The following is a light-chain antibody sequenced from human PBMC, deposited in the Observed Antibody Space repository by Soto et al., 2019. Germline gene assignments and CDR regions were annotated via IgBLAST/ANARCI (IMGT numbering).Light chain of an antibody. V-gene: IGLV1-51*01. CDR1: SSNIGNNY. J-gene: IGLJ3*02. Sequence: QAVVTQPPSVSAAPGQKVTIYCCGSSSNIGNNYVSWYQQLPGTAPKLLIYDNNKRPSGIPDRFSGSKSGTSATLGITGLQTGDEADYYCGTWDSSLSAWVFGGGTKLTVL. CDR2: DNN. CDR3: GTWDSSLSAWV.